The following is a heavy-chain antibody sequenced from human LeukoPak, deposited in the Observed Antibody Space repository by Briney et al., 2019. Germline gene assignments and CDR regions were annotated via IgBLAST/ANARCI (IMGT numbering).Heavy chain of an antibody. D-gene: IGHD6-19*01. CDR1: GFTFSTYA. V-gene: IGHV3-23*01. CDR3: ARATRIYSSGWYYSFDY. CDR2: LTGGGGGT. Sequence: GGSLRLSCAASGFTFSTYAMSWVRQAPGKGLEWVSGLTGGGGGTSYADSVKGRFTISRDNAKNTLYLHMNSLRAEDTAVYYCARATRIYSSGWYYSFDYWGQGTLVTVSS. J-gene: IGHJ4*02.